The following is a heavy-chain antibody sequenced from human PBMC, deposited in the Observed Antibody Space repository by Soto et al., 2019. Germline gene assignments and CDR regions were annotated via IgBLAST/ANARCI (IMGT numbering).Heavy chain of an antibody. CDR2: IYTSGST. CDR3: ARDTGKAAAVRFDP. D-gene: IGHD6-13*01. V-gene: IGHV4-4*07. J-gene: IGHJ5*02. CDR1: GGSISSYY. Sequence: SETLSLTGTVSGGSISSYYWSWIRQPAGKGLEWIGRIYTSGSTNYNPSLKSRVTMSVDTSKNQFSLKLSSVTAADTAVYYCARDTGKAAAVRFDPWGQGTLVTVSS.